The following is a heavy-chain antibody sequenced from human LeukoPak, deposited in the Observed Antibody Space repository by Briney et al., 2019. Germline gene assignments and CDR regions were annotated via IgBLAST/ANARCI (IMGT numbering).Heavy chain of an antibody. D-gene: IGHD3-10*01. CDR3: ASEGHYYYGSGSYPNAFDI. V-gene: IGHV3-30*02. J-gene: IGHJ3*02. CDR1: GFTFSSYA. CDR2: IRYDGSNK. Sequence: GGSLRLSCAASGFTFSSYAMHWVRQAPGKGLEWVAFIRYDGSNKYYADSVKGRFTISRDNSKNTLYLQMNSLRAEDTAVYYCASEGHYYYGSGSYPNAFDIWGQGTMVTVSS.